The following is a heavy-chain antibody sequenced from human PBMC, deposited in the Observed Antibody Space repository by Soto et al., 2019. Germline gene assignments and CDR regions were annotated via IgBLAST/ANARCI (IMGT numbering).Heavy chain of an antibody. CDR2: INPSGGST. Sequence: ASVKVSCKASGYTFTSYYMHWVRQAPGQGLDWMGIINPSGGSTSYAQKFQGRVTMTRDTSTSTVYMELSSLRSEDTAVYYCARYYYDSSGYYSGYFDYWGQGTLVTVSS. J-gene: IGHJ4*02. CDR3: ARYYYDSSGYYSGYFDY. D-gene: IGHD3-22*01. CDR1: GYTFTSYY. V-gene: IGHV1-46*03.